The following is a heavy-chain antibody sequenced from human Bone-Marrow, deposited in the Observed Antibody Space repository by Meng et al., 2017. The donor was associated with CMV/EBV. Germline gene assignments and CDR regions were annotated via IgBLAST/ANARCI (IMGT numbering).Heavy chain of an antibody. CDR3: ARAPRAVAPAAMGYNWFDP. Sequence: EVQLVESGGXLVKPGGSLRLSCAASGFTFSSYSMNWVRQAPGKGLEWVSSISSSSSYIYYADPVKGRFTISRDNAKNSLYLQMNSLRAEDTAVYYCARAPRAVAPAAMGYNWFDPWGQGTLVTVSS. J-gene: IGHJ5*02. V-gene: IGHV3-21*01. CDR1: GFTFSSYS. CDR2: ISSSSSYI. D-gene: IGHD2-2*01.